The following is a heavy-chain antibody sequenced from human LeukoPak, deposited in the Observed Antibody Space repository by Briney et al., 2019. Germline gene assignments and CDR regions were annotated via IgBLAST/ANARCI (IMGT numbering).Heavy chain of an antibody. J-gene: IGHJ6*02. CDR2: IRSKAYGGTT. Sequence: PGRSLRLSCTASGFTFGDYAMSWVRQAPGKGLEWVGFIRSKAYGGTTEYAASVKGRFTISRDDSKSIAYLPMNSLKTEDTAVYYCTRDVPVVGALALRGCYYGMDVWGQGTTVTVSS. CDR3: TRDVPVVGALALRGCYYGMDV. CDR1: GFTFGDYA. D-gene: IGHD1-26*01. V-gene: IGHV3-49*04.